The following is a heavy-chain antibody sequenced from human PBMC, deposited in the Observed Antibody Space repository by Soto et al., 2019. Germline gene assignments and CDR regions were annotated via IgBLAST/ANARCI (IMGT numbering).Heavy chain of an antibody. Sequence: QVQLVQSGAEVKKPGSSVKVSCKASGGTFSSYAISWVRQAPGQGLEWMGGIIPIFGTANYAQKFQGRVTITADESTRTAYMERSSLRSDDTAVYYCARGSGIAARPYWFDLWGKGTLVTVSS. V-gene: IGHV1-69*01. CDR2: IIPIFGTA. J-gene: IGHJ5*02. D-gene: IGHD6-6*01. CDR1: GGTFSSYA. CDR3: ARGSGIAARPYWFDL.